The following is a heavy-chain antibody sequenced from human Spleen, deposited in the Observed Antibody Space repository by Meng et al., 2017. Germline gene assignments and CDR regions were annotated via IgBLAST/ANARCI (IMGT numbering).Heavy chain of an antibody. V-gene: IGHV1-18*04. CDR2: ISDYNGNT. J-gene: IGHJ3*02. D-gene: IGHD3-10*01. Sequence: ASVKVSCKGSGYIFTTYGITWVRQAPGQGLEWMGCISDYNGNTNYAQKFQGRVTLTTDTSTKTAYMELRSLRSDDTAVYFCARAPRMLYAGSGNYYRNDAFDIWGQGTMVTVSS. CDR3: ARAPRMLYAGSGNYYRNDAFDI. CDR1: GYIFTTYG.